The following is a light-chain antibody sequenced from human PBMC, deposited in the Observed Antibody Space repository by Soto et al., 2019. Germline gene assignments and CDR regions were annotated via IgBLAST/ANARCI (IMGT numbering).Light chain of an antibody. V-gene: IGKV1-39*01. J-gene: IGKJ4*01. CDR3: QQSYSTS. CDR1: ENITDY. CDR2: GAS. Sequence: DIQMTQSPSSLSASVGDRLTITCRASENITDYLNWYQQRPGEAPRLLIYGASTLESGVPSRFSGSGSGTDFTFSVSSLQPEDFATYYCQQSYSTSFGGGTKLELK.